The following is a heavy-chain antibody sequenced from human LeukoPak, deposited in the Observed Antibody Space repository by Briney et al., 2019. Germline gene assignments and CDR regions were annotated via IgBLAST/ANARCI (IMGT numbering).Heavy chain of an antibody. CDR2: ISSSSSYI. CDR3: ARVGPPPINIFDY. CDR1: GFTFSSYW. V-gene: IGHV3-21*01. D-gene: IGHD1-14*01. J-gene: IGHJ4*02. Sequence: GGSLRLSCAASGFTFSSYWMHWVRQAPGKGLEWVSSISSSSSYIYYADSVKGRFTISRDNAKNSLYLQMNSLRAEDTAVYYCARVGPPPINIFDYWGQGTLVTVSS.